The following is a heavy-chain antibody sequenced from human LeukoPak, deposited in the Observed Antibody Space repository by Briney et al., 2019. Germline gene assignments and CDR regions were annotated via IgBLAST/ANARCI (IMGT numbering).Heavy chain of an antibody. CDR3: ARDNFSKYGVYYYGMDV. CDR1: GFSFSDYY. D-gene: IGHD1-20*01. CDR2: ISNSSSYT. V-gene: IGHV3-11*06. Sequence: GGSLRLSCAASGFSFSDYYMSWIRQAPGKGLEWVSYISNSSSYTNYADSVKGRFTISRDNAKNSLYLQMNSLRAEDTAVYYCARDNFSKYGVYYYGMDVWGKGTTVTVSS. J-gene: IGHJ6*04.